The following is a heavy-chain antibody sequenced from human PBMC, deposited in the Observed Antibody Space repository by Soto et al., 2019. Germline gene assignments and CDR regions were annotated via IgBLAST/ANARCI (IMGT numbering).Heavy chain of an antibody. CDR2: TYYRSKWYN. J-gene: IGHJ6*02. V-gene: IGHV6-1*01. D-gene: IGHD1-7*01. Sequence: SQTLSLTCAISGDSVSSNSAAWNWVRQSPSRGLEWLGRTYYRSKWYNDYAVSVKSRITINPDTSKNQFSLQLNSVTPEDTAVYYCARVFGTIYYYGMDVWGQGTKVTVSS. CDR1: GDSVSSNSAA. CDR3: ARVFGTIYYYGMDV.